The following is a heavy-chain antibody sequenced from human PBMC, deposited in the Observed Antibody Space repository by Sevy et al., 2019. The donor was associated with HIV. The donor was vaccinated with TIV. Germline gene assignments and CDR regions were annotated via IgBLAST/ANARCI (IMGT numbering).Heavy chain of an antibody. CDR3: AKDLKPRGGYYYDSSGYWGGFDY. CDR1: GFTFSSYA. J-gene: IGHJ4*02. D-gene: IGHD3-22*01. CDR2: VRGSGGST. Sequence: GGSLRLSCAASGFTFSSYAMSWVRRAPDKGLEWVSAVRGSGGSTDYADSVKGRFTISRDNSKNTLYLQMNSLRAEDTAVYYCAKDLKPRGGYYYDSSGYWGGFDYWGQGTLVTVSS. V-gene: IGHV3-23*01.